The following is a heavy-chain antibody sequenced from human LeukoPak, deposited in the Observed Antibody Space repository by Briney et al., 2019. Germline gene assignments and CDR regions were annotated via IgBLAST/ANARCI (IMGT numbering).Heavy chain of an antibody. D-gene: IGHD3-9*01. CDR2: ISYDGSNK. V-gene: IGHV3-30*04. CDR3: ARDLTADILTGYYRNWFDP. J-gene: IGHJ5*02. Sequence: GGSLRLSCADSGFTFSSYAMHWVRQAPGKGLEWVAVISYDGSNKYYADSVKGRFTISRDNSKNTLYLQMNSLRAEDTAVYYCARDLTADILTGYYRNWFDPWGQGTLVTVSS. CDR1: GFTFSSYA.